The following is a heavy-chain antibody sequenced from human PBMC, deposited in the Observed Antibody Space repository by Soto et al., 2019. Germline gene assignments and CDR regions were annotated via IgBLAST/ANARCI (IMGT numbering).Heavy chain of an antibody. J-gene: IGHJ4*02. CDR1: GYPFTNNY. CDR3: ARATSLAGVWGIYRPPSYFDY. CDR2: INPSGGDT. D-gene: IGHD3-16*02. Sequence: QVQLVQSGAEVKKPGASVKVSCKAFGYPFTNNYVHWLRQAPGQGLEWMGRINPSGGDTIYAQEFQGRVTMTRDTSTSTVFMDLSSLRSEDTAVYFCARATSLAGVWGIYRPPSYFDYWGQGVLVTASS. V-gene: IGHV1-46*01.